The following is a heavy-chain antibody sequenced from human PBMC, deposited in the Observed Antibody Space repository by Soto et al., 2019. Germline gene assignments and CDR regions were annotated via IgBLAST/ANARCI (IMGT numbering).Heavy chain of an antibody. J-gene: IGHJ4*02. V-gene: IGHV4-61*08. CDR3: ARTTAVPNTLRSRYFFDY. CDR2: VYYSGTT. CDR1: GGSVSNKAYY. Sequence: PWESLSLTCSVSGGSVSNKAYYWSWIRXPPGKRLEWIGYVYYSGTTHYNPSLKSRVTISVDLSKNQFSLRLSSVTTADTALYYCARTTAVPNTLRSRYFFDYWGQGTLVTVSS. D-gene: IGHD4-17*01.